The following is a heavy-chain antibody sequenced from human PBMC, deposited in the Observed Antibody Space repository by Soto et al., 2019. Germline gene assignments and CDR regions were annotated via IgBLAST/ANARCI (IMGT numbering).Heavy chain of an antibody. V-gene: IGHV4-34*01. J-gene: IGHJ5*02. Sequence: SETLWLTCAVYGGSFSGYCLYWIRQPPGKGLEWLGEINHSGSTNYNPSLKSRVTISVDTSKNQFSLKLSSVTAADTAVYYCARGRSKIDWLDHCGQGTLVTVSS. CDR2: INHSGST. CDR3: ARGRSKIDWLDH. CDR1: GGSFSGYC.